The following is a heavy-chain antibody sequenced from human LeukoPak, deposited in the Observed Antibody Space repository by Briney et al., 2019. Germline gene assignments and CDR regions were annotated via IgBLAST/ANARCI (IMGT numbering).Heavy chain of an antibody. CDR3: ARGYSSSWYSDY. CDR2: IYTSGST. J-gene: IGHJ4*02. Sequence: SETPSLTCTVSGGSISSYYWSWIRQPAGKGLEWIGRIYTSGSTNYNPSLKSRVTISVDKSKNQFSLKLSSVTAADTAVYYCARGYSSSWYSDYWGQGTLVTVSS. CDR1: GGSISSYY. D-gene: IGHD6-13*01. V-gene: IGHV4-4*07.